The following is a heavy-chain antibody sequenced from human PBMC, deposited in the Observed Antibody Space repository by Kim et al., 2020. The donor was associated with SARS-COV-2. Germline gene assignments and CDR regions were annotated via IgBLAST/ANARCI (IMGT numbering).Heavy chain of an antibody. V-gene: IGHV1-3*01. CDR1: GYTFTSYA. CDR2: INVENGNT. D-gene: IGHD5-18*01. J-gene: IGHJ4*02. Sequence: ASVKVSCKASGYTFTSYAVQWVRQAPGQRLEWMGWINVENGNTKYSQKFQGRVSITRDTSASTAYLELSSLRSEDTAVYYCARERDDVGYQFDNWGQGTLVTVSS. CDR3: ARERDDVGYQFDN.